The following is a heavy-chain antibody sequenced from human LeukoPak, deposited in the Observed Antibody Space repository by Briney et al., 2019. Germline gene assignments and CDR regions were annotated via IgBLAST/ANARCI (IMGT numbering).Heavy chain of an antibody. Sequence: GGSLRLSCAASGFSSSGHAMHWVRQAPGKGLEWVAVISYYGSNNYFADSVKGRFTVSRDNSKSTLYLQMNSLRTEDTAIYYCAMGYRSAYSWDSWGQGTLVTVSS. D-gene: IGHD5-18*01. J-gene: IGHJ4*02. CDR3: AMGYRSAYSWDS. V-gene: IGHV3-30-3*01. CDR2: ISYYGSNN. CDR1: GFSSSGHA.